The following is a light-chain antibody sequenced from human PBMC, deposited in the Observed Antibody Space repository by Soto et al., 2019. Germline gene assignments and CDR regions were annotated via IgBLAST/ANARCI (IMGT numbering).Light chain of an antibody. CDR3: QQYASSRT. V-gene: IGKV3-20*01. Sequence: EIVWTQSQGSLSLSPGARAALSCMACQSVTNNYLAWFQQKPGQAPRLLRYGASSRATGIPDRFSGSGSGTAFTLTIPRLEPADFAVYYCQQYASSRTFGQGTKVDI. CDR2: GAS. J-gene: IGKJ1*01. CDR1: QSVTNNY.